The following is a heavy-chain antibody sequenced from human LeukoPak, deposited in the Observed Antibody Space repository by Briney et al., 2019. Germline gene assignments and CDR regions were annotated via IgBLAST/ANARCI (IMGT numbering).Heavy chain of an antibody. CDR2: IYHSGST. D-gene: IGHD6-6*01. J-gene: IGHJ6*03. CDR1: GGSISSKY. V-gene: IGHV4-59*08. CDR3: ARAVAARRAGPFYYYYYMDV. Sequence: SETLSLTCTVSGGSISSKYWSWIRQPPGKGLEWIGYIYHSGSTNYNPSLKSRVTISIDTSKNQFSVTAADTAVYYCARAVAARRAGPFYYYYYMDVWGKGTTVTVSS.